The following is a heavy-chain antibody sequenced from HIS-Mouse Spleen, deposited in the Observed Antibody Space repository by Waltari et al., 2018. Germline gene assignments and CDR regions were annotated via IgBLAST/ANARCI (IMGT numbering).Heavy chain of an antibody. Sequence: QLQLQESGPGLVKPSETLSLTCTVPGGSISSSSYYWGWIRQPPGKGLEWIGSIYYSGSTYYNPSLKSRVTISVDTSKNQFSLKLSSVTAADTAVYYCARGAIAARPDYFDYWGQGTLVTVSS. CDR1: GGSISSSSYY. CDR2: IYYSGST. CDR3: ARGAIAARPDYFDY. V-gene: IGHV4-39*07. D-gene: IGHD6-6*01. J-gene: IGHJ4*02.